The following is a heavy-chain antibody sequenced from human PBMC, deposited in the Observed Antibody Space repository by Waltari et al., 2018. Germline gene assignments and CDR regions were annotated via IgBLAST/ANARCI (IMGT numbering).Heavy chain of an antibody. CDR2: IYHSGST. J-gene: IGHJ3*02. D-gene: IGHD4-17*01. V-gene: IGHV4-30-2*01. CDR3: AKVPTYGPVYDAFDI. CDR1: GGSISSGCYS. Sequence: QLQLPESGSGLVKPSQTLSLTCAVSGGSISSGCYSCSWILPPPGKGREWIGYIYHSGSTYDNPSLKSRVTISVDRSKNQFSLKLSSVTAADTAVYYCAKVPTYGPVYDAFDIWGQGTMVTVSS.